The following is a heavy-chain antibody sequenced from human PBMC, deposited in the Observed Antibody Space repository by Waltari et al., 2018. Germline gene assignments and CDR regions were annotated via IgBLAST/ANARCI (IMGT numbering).Heavy chain of an antibody. D-gene: IGHD2-2*01. V-gene: IGHV3-48*03. CDR1: GFTFSSYE. CDR3: ARCPSSDAFDI. Sequence: EVQLVESGGGLVQPGGSLRLSCAASGFTFSSYEMNWVRQAPGKGLEWVSYISSSGSTIYYADAVKGRFTISRDNAKNSLYLQMNSLRAEDTAVYYCARCPSSDAFDIWGQGTMVTVSS. CDR2: ISSSGSTI. J-gene: IGHJ3*02.